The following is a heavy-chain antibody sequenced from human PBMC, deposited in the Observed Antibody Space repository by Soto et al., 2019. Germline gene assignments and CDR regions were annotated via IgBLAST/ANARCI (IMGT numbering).Heavy chain of an antibody. CDR2: INHSGST. V-gene: IGHV4-34*01. D-gene: IGHD3-10*01. J-gene: IGHJ5*02. CDR1: GGSFSGYY. CDR3: ARDYYGSGSFFWFDP. Sequence: SETLSLTCAVYGGSFSGYYWSWIRQPPGKGLEWIGEINHSGSTNYNPSLKSRVTISVDTSKNQFSLKLSSVTAAATAVYYCARDYYGSGSFFWFDPWGQGTLVTVSS.